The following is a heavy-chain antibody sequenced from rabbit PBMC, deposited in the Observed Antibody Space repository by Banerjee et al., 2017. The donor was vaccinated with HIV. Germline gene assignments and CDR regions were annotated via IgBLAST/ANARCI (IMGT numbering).Heavy chain of an antibody. J-gene: IGHJ3*01. Sequence: QLVESGGGLVTLGGSLKLSCKASGIDFSNCGISWVRQAPGKGLEWIAYINPYYGTTAYENWVNGRIANSHDNAQNTVYLQMTSLTAADTATYFCARATGYGSPSGYPTRLDLWGQGPLVTVS. CDR3: ARATGYGSPSGYPTRLDL. CDR2: INPYYGTT. V-gene: IGHV1S7*01. D-gene: IGHD1-1*01. CDR1: GIDFSNCG.